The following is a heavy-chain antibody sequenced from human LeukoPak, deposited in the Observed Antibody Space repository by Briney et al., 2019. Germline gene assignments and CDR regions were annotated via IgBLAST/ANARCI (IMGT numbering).Heavy chain of an antibody. Sequence: GGSLRLSCAASGFTFSSYAMSWVRQAPGKGLEWVSYISSGGSSIYYADSVKGRFTISRDNAKNSLYLQMNSLRAEDTAVYYCARDTYGSGSYYNAPLDYWGQGTLVTVSS. CDR3: ARDTYGSGSYYNAPLDY. D-gene: IGHD3-10*01. CDR2: ISSGGSSI. J-gene: IGHJ4*02. CDR1: GFTFSSYA. V-gene: IGHV3-48*01.